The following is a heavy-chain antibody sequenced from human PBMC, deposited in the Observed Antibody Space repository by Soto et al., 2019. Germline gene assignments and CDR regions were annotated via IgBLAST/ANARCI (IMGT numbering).Heavy chain of an antibody. Sequence: PSETLSLTCTVSGGSISSYYWSWIRQPPGKGLEWIGYIYYSGSTNYNPSLKSRVTISVDTSKNQFSLKLSSVTAADTAVYYCACSWSLQDDYYYYYGMDVWGQGTTVTVSS. J-gene: IGHJ6*02. V-gene: IGHV4-59*08. D-gene: IGHD3-10*02. CDR2: IYYSGST. CDR3: ACSWSLQDDYYYYYGMDV. CDR1: GGSISSYY.